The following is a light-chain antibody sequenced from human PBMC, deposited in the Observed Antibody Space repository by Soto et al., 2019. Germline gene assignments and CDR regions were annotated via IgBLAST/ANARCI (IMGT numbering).Light chain of an antibody. V-gene: IGKV3-20*01. CDR1: QTVSGDY. CDR3: QKYGDSSIT. J-gene: IGKJ5*01. CDR2: GAS. Sequence: EIVLTQSPATLSLSPGDRVLLSCGASQTVSGDYLAWYQQKSGQAPRLLIYGASSRATDIPDRFSGSGSGIDFALTISRLEPEDFAVYYCQKYGDSSITFGQGTRLEIK.